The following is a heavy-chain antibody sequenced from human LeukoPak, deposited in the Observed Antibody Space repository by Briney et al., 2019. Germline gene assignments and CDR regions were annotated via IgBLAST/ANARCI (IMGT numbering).Heavy chain of an antibody. Sequence: PGGSLRLSCAASGFTFSSYSMNWVRQAPGKGLEWVSSISRSSSYIYYAESVKGRFTISRDNAKKSLYLQMNGLRVEDTAVYYCALGDYGKPFDYWGQGTLVTVSS. D-gene: IGHD4-17*01. CDR1: GFTFSSYS. CDR2: ISRSSSYI. V-gene: IGHV3-21*01. CDR3: ALGDYGKPFDY. J-gene: IGHJ4*02.